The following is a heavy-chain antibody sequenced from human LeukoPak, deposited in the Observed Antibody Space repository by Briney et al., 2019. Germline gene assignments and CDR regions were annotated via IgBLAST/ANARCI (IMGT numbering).Heavy chain of an antibody. J-gene: IGHJ4*02. CDR1: GYTFTSYY. CDR3: ARGHPSYDSSRHDY. V-gene: IGHV1-46*01. CDR2: INPSRGST. D-gene: IGHD3-22*01. Sequence: ASVKVSCKASGYTFTSYYIHWVRQAPGQGLEWMGIINPSRGSTNYAQKFQGRVTITRDTSTSTVYMELSSLRSEDTAVYYCARGHPSYDSSRHDYWGQGTLVTVSS.